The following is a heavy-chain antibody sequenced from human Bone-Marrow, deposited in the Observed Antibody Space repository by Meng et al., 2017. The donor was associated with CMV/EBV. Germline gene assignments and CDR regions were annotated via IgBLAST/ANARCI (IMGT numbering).Heavy chain of an antibody. V-gene: IGHV3-NL1*01. J-gene: IGHJ4*02. CDR3: ANVNLWSGYYFPDY. Sequence: QESVSRISGSGGSTNHADSSRDNSKNTMYLQMNSPRAEDTAVYYCANVNLWSGYYFPDYWGQGTLVTVSS. D-gene: IGHD3-3*01. CDR2: ISGSGGST.